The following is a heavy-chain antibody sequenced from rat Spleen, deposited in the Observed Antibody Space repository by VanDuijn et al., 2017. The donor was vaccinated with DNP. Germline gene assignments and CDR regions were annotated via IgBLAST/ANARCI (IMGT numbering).Heavy chain of an antibody. CDR1: GFTFSDYA. CDR2: ISFDGSST. Sequence: EVQLVESGGALVQPGRSLKLSCTASGFTFSDYAMAWVRQGPTKGLEWVAYISFDGSSTYYGDSVKGRFTISRDNAKSTLYLQMDSLRSEDTATYYCARLNSGHYVMDAWGQGTSVTVSS. J-gene: IGHJ4*01. CDR3: ARLNSGHYVMDA. D-gene: IGHD4-3*01. V-gene: IGHV5-17*01.